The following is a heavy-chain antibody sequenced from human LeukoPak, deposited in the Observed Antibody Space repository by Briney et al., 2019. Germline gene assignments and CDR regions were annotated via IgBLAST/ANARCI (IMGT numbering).Heavy chain of an antibody. CDR2: MFPGDSST. V-gene: IGHV5-51*01. CDR3: ARQLVAPGFDF. J-gene: IGHJ4*02. D-gene: IGHD2-21*01. CDR1: GYSFIHYW. Sequence: GESLKISCKCSGYSFIHYWIGWVRQTPGRGLEWMGIMFPGDSSTRYSPSFQGQVTFSADTSKTTAYLEWTSLKASDTARYFCARQLVAPGFDFWGQGTKVTVSS.